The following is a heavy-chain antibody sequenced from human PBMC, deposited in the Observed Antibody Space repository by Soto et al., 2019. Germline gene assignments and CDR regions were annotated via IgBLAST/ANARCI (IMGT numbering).Heavy chain of an antibody. CDR3: ARDLVGATISTYFDY. CDR1: GYTFTSYY. CDR2: INPSGGST. V-gene: IGHV1-46*01. D-gene: IGHD1-26*01. Sequence: WASVKVSCKASGYTFTSYYMHWVRQAPGQGLEWMGIINPSGGSTSYAQKFQGRVTMTRDTSTSTVYMELSSLRSEDTAVYYCARDLVGATISTYFDYWGQGTLVTVSS. J-gene: IGHJ4*02.